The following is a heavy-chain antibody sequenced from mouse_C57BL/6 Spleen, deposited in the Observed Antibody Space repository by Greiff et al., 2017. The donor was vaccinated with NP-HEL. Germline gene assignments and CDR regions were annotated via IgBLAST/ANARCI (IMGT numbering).Heavy chain of an antibody. CDR2: INPNNGGT. CDR1: GYTFTDYY. J-gene: IGHJ1*03. Sequence: EVQLQQSGPELVKPGASVKISCKASGYTFTDYYMNWVKQSHGKSLEWIGDINPNNGGTSYNQKFKGKATLTVDKSSSTAYMELRSLTSEDSAVYYCARRDYWDWYFDVWGTGTTVTVSS. CDR3: ARRDYWDWYFDV. V-gene: IGHV1-26*01. D-gene: IGHD2-13*01.